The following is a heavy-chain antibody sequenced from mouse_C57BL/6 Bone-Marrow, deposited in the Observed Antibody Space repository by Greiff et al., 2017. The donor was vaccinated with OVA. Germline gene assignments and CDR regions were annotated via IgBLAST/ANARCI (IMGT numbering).Heavy chain of an antibody. CDR1: GYAFSSSW. CDR2: IYPGDGDT. CDR3: ARGWLLPD. Sequence: VQLQQSGAELVKPGASVKISCKASGYAFSSSWMNWVKQRPGKGLEWIGQIYPGDGDTNYNGKFKGKATLTADKSSSTAYMQLSSLTSEDSAVYFCARGWLLPDWGKGTTLTVSS. V-gene: IGHV1-80*01. J-gene: IGHJ2*01. D-gene: IGHD2-3*01.